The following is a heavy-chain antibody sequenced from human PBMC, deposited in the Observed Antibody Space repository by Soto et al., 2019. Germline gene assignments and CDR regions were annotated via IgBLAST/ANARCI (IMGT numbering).Heavy chain of an antibody. CDR2: IYYSGST. D-gene: IGHD6-13*01. J-gene: IGHJ4*02. CDR3: ASRHSSPYFDY. V-gene: IGHV4-30-4*08. CDR1: GGSISSGGYY. Sequence: SETLSLTCTVSGGSISSGGYYWSWIRQPPGKGLEWIGSIYYSGSTYYTPSLKSRVTISVDTSKNQFSPKLNSVTAADPAVYYCASRHSSPYFDYWGQGTLVTVSS.